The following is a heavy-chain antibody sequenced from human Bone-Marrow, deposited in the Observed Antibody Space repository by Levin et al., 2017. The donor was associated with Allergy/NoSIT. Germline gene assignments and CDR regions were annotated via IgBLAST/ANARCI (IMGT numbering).Heavy chain of an antibody. CDR2: IDPSGGTT. CDR1: GYTFTNYY. Sequence: ASVKVSCKASGYTFTNYYIHWVRQAPGQGLEWLGVIDPSGGTTTYAQRFQDRVSMTRDTSTSTVFVEVSSLRSEDTALYFCARDPVRGTYNFYYAMDVWGQGTTVIVSS. V-gene: IGHV1-46*01. D-gene: IGHD3-16*01. J-gene: IGHJ6*02. CDR3: ARDPVRGTYNFYYAMDV.